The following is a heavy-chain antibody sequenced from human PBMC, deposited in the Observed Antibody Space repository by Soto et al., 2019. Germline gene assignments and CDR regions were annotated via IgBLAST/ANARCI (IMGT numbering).Heavy chain of an antibody. Sequence: QVQLQESGPGLVKPSETLSLTCTVSGGSVSSGSYYWSWIRQPPGKGLEWIGYIYYSGSTNYNPSLKSRVTISVDTSKNQFSLKLSSVTAADTAVYYCARANSYDFWSGYYRSYYYYGMDVWGQGTTVTVSS. D-gene: IGHD3-3*01. CDR2: IYYSGST. CDR3: ARANSYDFWSGYYRSYYYYGMDV. CDR1: GGSVSSGSYY. V-gene: IGHV4-61*01. J-gene: IGHJ6*02.